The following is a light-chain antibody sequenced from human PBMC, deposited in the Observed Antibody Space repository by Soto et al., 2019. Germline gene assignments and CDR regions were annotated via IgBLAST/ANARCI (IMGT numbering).Light chain of an antibody. CDR1: QSVSGN. Sequence: DIVLTQSPGTLSLSPGERATLSCRASQSVSGNVAWYQQITGQTPRLLIYDKSTRATGVPHRLSGSRSGAELNLTINRLQSEDFAVYYCQTYNNWPLTFGGGTKVDIK. CDR3: QTYNNWPLT. J-gene: IGKJ4*01. V-gene: IGKV3-15*01. CDR2: DKS.